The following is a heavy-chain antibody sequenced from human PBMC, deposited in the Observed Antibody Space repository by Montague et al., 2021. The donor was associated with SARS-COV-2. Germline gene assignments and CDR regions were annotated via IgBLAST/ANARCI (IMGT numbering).Heavy chain of an antibody. D-gene: IGHD1-1*01. CDR1: SGSLRNYY. Sequence: SETLSLTCAVTSGSLRNYYWSWIRQPPGKGLEWIGEIRLPGGSNYNPSLKGRVPISLDTSNNQVSLSLNSVTAADTAVYDCARAGSPRFFEFWGRGTLVTVSS. CDR3: ARAGSPRFFEF. V-gene: IGHV4-34*01. CDR2: IRLPGGS. J-gene: IGHJ2*01.